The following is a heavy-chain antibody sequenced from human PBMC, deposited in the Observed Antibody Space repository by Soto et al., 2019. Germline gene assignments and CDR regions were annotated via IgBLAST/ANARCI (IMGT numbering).Heavy chain of an antibody. D-gene: IGHD3-3*01. Sequence: SQTLSLTCAISGDSVSSNSAAWNWIRQSPSRGLEWLGRTYYRSKWYNDYAVSVNSRITINPDTSKNQFSLQMNSVTPEDTAVYFCARAPGYDHYHYYGMDVWGQGTTVTVSS. CDR1: GDSVSSNSAA. J-gene: IGHJ6*02. V-gene: IGHV6-1*01. CDR2: TYYRSKWYN. CDR3: ARAPGYDHYHYYGMDV.